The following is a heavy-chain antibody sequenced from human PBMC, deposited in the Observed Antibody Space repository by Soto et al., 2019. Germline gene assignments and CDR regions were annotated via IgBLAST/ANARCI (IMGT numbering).Heavy chain of an antibody. CDR2: TYYGSKWNN. Sequence: SQTLSLTCAISGDSVSSNSAAWNWVRQSPSRGLEWLGRTYYGSKWNNDYAVSVKRRITINPDTSKNQFSLQLNSVTPEDTAVYYCAREAGDSCSGCFDYWGQGTPVTVSS. V-gene: IGHV6-1*01. CDR3: AREAGDSCSGCFDY. CDR1: GDSVSSNSAA. J-gene: IGHJ4*02. D-gene: IGHD6-13*01.